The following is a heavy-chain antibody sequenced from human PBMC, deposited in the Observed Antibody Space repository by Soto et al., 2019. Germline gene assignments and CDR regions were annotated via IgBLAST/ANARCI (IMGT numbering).Heavy chain of an antibody. CDR2: IIPIFGTA. CDR3: ARDSKLCSGGSCYLFDY. Sequence: QVQLVQSGAEVKKPGSSVKVSCKASGGTFSSYAISWVRQAPGQGLEWMGGIIPIFGTANYAQKFQGRVTITADESSSTAYMELSSLRSEDTAVYYCARDSKLCSGGSCYLFDYWGQGTLVTVSS. V-gene: IGHV1-69*01. D-gene: IGHD2-15*01. CDR1: GGTFSSYA. J-gene: IGHJ4*02.